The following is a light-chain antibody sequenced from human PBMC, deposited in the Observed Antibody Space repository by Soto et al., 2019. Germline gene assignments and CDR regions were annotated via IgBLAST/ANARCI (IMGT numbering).Light chain of an antibody. J-gene: IGKJ4*01. Sequence: EIVMTQSPATLSVSPGERATLSCRASQSVSSNLAWYQQKPGQAHRLLIYGASTRATGIPARFSGSGSETAFTLTISSLQSEDVAVYYCQQYNNWPLTFGGGTKVEIQ. CDR2: GAS. V-gene: IGKV3-15*01. CDR3: QQYNNWPLT. CDR1: QSVSSN.